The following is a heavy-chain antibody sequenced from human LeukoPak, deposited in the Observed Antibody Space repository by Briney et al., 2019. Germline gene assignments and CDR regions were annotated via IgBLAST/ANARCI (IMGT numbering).Heavy chain of an antibody. CDR3: ATYPSTEDYYDSSGYNY. V-gene: IGHV1-69*05. CDR2: SIPIFGTA. CDR1: GGTFSSYA. D-gene: IGHD3-22*01. J-gene: IGHJ4*02. Sequence: ASVKVSCKASGGTFSSYAISGVRQAPGQGLEWMGGSIPIFGTANYAQKFQGRVTITTDESTSTAYMELSSLRSEDTAVYYCATYPSTEDYYDSSGYNYWGQGTLVTVSS.